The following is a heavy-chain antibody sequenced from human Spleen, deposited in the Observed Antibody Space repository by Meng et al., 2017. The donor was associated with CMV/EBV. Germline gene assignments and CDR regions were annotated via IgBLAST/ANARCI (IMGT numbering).Heavy chain of an antibody. CDR3: ARDNIALAGRDY. CDR2: INHSGTT. V-gene: IGHV4-34*01. J-gene: IGHJ4*02. CDR1: GASFCGYY. D-gene: IGHD6-19*01. Sequence: LPCAVYGASFCGYYWSWIRQSPGKGLEWIGEINHSGTTNYNPSLKSRVTMSVDTSKNQFSLKLTSVTAADTAVYFCARDNIALAGRDYWGQGTLVTVSS.